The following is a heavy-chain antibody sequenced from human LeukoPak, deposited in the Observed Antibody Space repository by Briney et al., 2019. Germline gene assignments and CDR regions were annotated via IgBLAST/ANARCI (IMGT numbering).Heavy chain of an antibody. V-gene: IGHV4-34*01. CDR3: ARRKYQLLLIWNWFDP. J-gene: IGHJ5*02. Sequence: SETLSLTCAVYGGSFSGYYWSWIRQPPGKGLEWIGEINHSGSTNYNPSLKSRVTISVDTSNNQFSLKLSSVTAADTAVYYCARRKYQLLLIWNWFDPWGQGTLVTVSS. CDR1: GGSFSGYY. CDR2: INHSGST. D-gene: IGHD2-2*01.